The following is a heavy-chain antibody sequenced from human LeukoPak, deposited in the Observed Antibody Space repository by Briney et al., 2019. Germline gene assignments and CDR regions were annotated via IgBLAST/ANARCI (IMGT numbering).Heavy chain of an antibody. CDR1: GFTFSNYA. CDR2: ISGSGDST. J-gene: IGHJ4*02. V-gene: IGHV3-23*01. Sequence: GSLRLSCAASGFTFSNYAMSWVRQAPGKGLEWVSVISGSGDSTYYADSVKGRFTISRDNSKNTLYLQMNSLRAEDTAVYYCAKSKTYYDILTGYYPYYFDYWGQGTLVTVSS. D-gene: IGHD3-9*01. CDR3: AKSKTYYDILTGYYPYYFDY.